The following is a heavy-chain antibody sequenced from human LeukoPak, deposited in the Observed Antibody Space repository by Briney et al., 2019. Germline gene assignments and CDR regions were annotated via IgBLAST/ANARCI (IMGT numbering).Heavy chain of an antibody. CDR2: IYSGGST. CDR1: GFTVSSNY. V-gene: IGHV3-53*01. CDR3: AKSVRIIRRGAFDI. D-gene: IGHD3-10*01. J-gene: IGHJ3*02. Sequence: PGGSLRLSCAASGFTVSSNYMSWVRQAPGKGLEWVSLIYSGGSTYYADSVKGRFTISRDNTKTTLYLQMNSLRAEDTAVYYCAKSVRIIRRGAFDIWGQGTMVTVSS.